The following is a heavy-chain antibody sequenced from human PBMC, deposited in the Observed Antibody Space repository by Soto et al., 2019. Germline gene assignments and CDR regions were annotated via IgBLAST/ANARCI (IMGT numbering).Heavy chain of an antibody. CDR3: ARDWVVRSLFDI. V-gene: IGHV1-69*13. CDR2: IIPIFGTA. CDR1: GGTFSSYA. J-gene: IGHJ3*02. D-gene: IGHD3-10*01. Sequence: RASVKVSCKASGGTFSSYAISWVRQAPGQGLEWMGGIIPIFGTANYAQKFQGRVTITADESTSTAYMELSSLRSEDTAVYYCARDWVVRSLFDIWGQGXMVTV.